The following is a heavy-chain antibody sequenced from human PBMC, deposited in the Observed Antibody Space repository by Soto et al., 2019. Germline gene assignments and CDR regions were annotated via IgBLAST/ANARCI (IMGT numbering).Heavy chain of an antibody. D-gene: IGHD2-2*02. CDR2: LYWDNTR. J-gene: IGHJ6*04. CDR1: GFSLYTRGVG. Sequence: QITLKESRPTLVKPTQTLTLTCSFSGFSLYTRGVGVGWVRQPPGKALEWLALLYWDNTRRYSPSLKNSLTIAQGTSENQVVLTMTNMEPEDTGTYYCARYTTDTYFDGWGKGTTVTVSS. V-gene: IGHV2-5*02. CDR3: ARYTTDTYFDG.